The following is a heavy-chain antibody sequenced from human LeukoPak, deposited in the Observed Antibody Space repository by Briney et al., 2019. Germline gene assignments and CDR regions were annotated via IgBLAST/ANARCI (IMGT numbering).Heavy chain of an antibody. J-gene: IGHJ5*02. CDR1: GFTFSNHW. D-gene: IGHD4-17*01. CDR3: ARGSDETVTISGWFDP. V-gene: IGHV3-74*01. CDR2: LNSDGRTT. Sequence: PGGSLRLSCAAPGFTFSNHWMHWVRQGPGKGLVWVSRLNSDGRTTTYADSVKGRFTISRNNAKNTLYLQMNSLRVEDTAVYYCARGSDETVTISGWFDPWGQGTLVTVSS.